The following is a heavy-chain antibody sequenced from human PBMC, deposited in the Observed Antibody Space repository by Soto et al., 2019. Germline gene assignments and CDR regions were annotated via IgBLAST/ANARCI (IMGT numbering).Heavy chain of an antibody. D-gene: IGHD5-18*01. V-gene: IGHV4-31*03. CDR1: GGSISSGGYY. J-gene: IGHJ4*02. Sequence: SETLSLTCTVSGGSISSGGYYWSWIRQHPGKGLEWIGYIYYSGSTYYNPSLKSRVTISVDTSKNQFSLKLSSVTAADTAVYYCARGERGYSYGYSYWGQGTLVTVSS. CDR2: IYYSGST. CDR3: ARGERGYSYGYSY.